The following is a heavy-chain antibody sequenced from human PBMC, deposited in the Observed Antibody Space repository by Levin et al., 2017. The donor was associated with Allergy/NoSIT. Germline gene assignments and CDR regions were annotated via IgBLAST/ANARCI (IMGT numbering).Heavy chain of an antibody. V-gene: IGHV3-21*01. CDR1: GFTFSDYN. CDR2: ISTSSSSI. CDR3: ARDLAPIPVAGRTYYYGMDV. J-gene: IGHJ6*02. Sequence: GGSLRLSCAASGFTFSDYNMNWVRQAPGKGLEWVSFISTSSSSIYYADSVKGRFTISRDNAKNSLYLQMNSLRAEDTAVYYCARDLAPIPVAGRTYYYGMDVWGQGTTVTVSS. D-gene: IGHD6-19*01.